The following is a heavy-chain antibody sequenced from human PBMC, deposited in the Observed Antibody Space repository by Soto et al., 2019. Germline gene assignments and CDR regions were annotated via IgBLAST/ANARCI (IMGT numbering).Heavy chain of an antibody. J-gene: IGHJ5*02. V-gene: IGHV4-59*01. D-gene: IGHD3-16*01. CDR3: ARPLFGWGSWFDP. CDR2: IYYSGST. Sequence: QVQLQESGPGLVKPSETLSLTCTVSGGSISSYDCSWIRQPPEKGMEWIGYIYYSGSTNYNPSLKSRVTISVDTSKNQFSLKLSSVTAADTAVYYCARPLFGWGSWFDPWGQGTLVTVSS. CDR1: GGSISSYD.